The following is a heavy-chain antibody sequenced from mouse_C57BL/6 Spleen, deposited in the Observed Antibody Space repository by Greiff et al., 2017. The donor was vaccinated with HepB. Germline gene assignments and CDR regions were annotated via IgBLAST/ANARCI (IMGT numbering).Heavy chain of an antibody. CDR2: ILPGRGST. V-gene: IGHV1-9*01. J-gene: IGHJ4*01. CDR3: ARYGDSSGSYAMDY. D-gene: IGHD3-2*02. Sequence: QVQLPQSGAELMKPGASVKLSCKATGYTFPGYWIEWVKPRPGHGLEWIGEILPGRGSTNYNEKFKGKATFTADTSSTTAYMQLSSLTTEDSAIYYCARYGDSSGSYAMDYWGQGTSVTVSS. CDR1: GYTFPGYW.